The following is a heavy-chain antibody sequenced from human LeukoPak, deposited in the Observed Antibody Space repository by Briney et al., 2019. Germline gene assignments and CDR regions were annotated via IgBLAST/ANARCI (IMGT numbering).Heavy chain of an antibody. CDR3: ARRTITLGGFIVIGDYYREV. CDR1: GGSISSSSYY. CDR2: IYYSGST. V-gene: IGHV4-39*01. J-gene: IGHJ6*03. Sequence: PSETLSLTCTVSGGSISSSSYYWGWIRQPPGKGLEWIGSIYYSGSTYYNPSLKSRVTISVDTSKNQFSLKLSSVTAADTAVYYCARRTITLGGFIVIGDYYREVWGKGTTVTVSS. D-gene: IGHD3-16*02.